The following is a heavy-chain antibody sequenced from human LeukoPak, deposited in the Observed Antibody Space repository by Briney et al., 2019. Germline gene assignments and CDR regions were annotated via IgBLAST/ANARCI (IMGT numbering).Heavy chain of an antibody. CDR1: GFTFSSYE. CDR2: VSGDGGIT. D-gene: IGHD3-10*01. V-gene: IGHV3-74*01. Sequence: GGSLRLSCAASGFTFSSYEMNWVRQAPGKGLVWVSRVSGDGGITTYADSVKGRFTISRDNAKNTLFLQMNSLRAEDTAVYYCARDEVYGSGSSIDWGQGTLVTVCS. J-gene: IGHJ4*02. CDR3: ARDEVYGSGSSID.